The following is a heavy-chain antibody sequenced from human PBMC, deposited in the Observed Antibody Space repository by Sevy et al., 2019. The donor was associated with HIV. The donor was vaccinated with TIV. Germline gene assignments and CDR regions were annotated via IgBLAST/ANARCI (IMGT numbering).Heavy chain of an antibody. J-gene: IGHJ4*02. D-gene: IGHD4-17*01. Sequence: GGSLRLSCAVSGFIVSSNYMTWVRQAPGKGLEWVSYISNSGTTISYSDSVKGRFTISRDNARNSLYLQMNSLRAEDTAVYYCARDLPPSATTVAHFDCWGQGTLVTVSS. CDR3: ARDLPPSATTVAHFDC. V-gene: IGHV3-48*03. CDR1: GFIVSSNY. CDR2: ISNSGTTI.